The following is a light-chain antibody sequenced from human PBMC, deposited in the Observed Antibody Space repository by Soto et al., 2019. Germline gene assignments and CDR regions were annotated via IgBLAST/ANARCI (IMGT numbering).Light chain of an antibody. CDR1: SSDVGGYNY. CDR2: EVS. CDR3: SSYTGSSTYV. Sequence: QSVLTQPASVSGSPGQSITISCTGTSSDVGGYNYVSWYQQHPGKAPKLMIYEVSNRPSGVSNRFSASKSGNTASLTISGLQAEDEAHYYCSSYTGSSTYVFGTGTKVTVL. J-gene: IGLJ1*01. V-gene: IGLV2-14*01.